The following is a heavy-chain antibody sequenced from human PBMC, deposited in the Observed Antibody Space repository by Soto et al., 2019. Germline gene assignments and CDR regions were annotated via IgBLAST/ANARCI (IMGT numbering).Heavy chain of an antibody. D-gene: IGHD6-6*01. V-gene: IGHV3-11*01. CDR2: ISSSGSSI. Sequence: QVQLVESGGGLVKPGGSLRLSCAASGFTFSDSYMSWIRQAPGQGREWVSYISSSGSSIYYADSVKGRFTISRDNAKNSLYLQMNSLRDEDTAVYYCARVGRYSSSSGDYWGQGTLVTVSS. CDR3: ARVGRYSSSSGDY. CDR1: GFTFSDSY. J-gene: IGHJ4*02.